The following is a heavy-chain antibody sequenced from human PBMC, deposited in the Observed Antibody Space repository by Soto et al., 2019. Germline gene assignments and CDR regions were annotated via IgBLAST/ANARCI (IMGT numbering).Heavy chain of an antibody. Sequence: EVQLLESGGGLVQPGGSLRLSCAASGFTFSNYAMSWVRQAPGEGLEWVSGISGSGGSTYYADSVKGRFTISRDNSNNTLYLQMNRLRAEDTAVYYCAKQPYYDFWSGYNYGMDVWGQGTTVTVS. J-gene: IGHJ6*02. CDR3: AKQPYYDFWSGYNYGMDV. V-gene: IGHV3-23*01. CDR2: ISGSGGST. D-gene: IGHD3-3*01. CDR1: GFTFSNYA.